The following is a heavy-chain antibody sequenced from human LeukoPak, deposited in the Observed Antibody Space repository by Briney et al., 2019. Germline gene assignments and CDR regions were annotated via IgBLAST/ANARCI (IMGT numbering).Heavy chain of an antibody. V-gene: IGHV4-59*01. CDR3: ARVGIYGDLFDY. Sequence: SETLSLTCTVPGGSISSYYWSWIRQPPGKGLEWIGYIYYSGSTNYNPSLKSRVTISVDTSKNQFSLKLSSVTAADTAVYYCARVGIYGDLFDYWGQGTLVTVSS. CDR1: GGSISSYY. CDR2: IYYSGST. D-gene: IGHD4-17*01. J-gene: IGHJ4*02.